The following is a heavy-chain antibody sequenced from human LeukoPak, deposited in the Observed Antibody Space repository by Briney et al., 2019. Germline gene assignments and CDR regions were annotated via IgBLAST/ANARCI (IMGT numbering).Heavy chain of an antibody. J-gene: IGHJ4*02. CDR3: AKVPSGVRGVTCY. CDR1: GFSFSTYA. V-gene: IGHV3-30*02. Sequence: TGGSLRLSCAASGFSFSTYAMHWVRQAPGKGLEWVAFIRYDGSNKYYADSVKGRFTISRDNSKNTLYLQMNSLRAEDTAVYYCAKVPSGVRGVTCYWGQGTLVTVSS. CDR2: IRYDGSNK. D-gene: IGHD3-10*01.